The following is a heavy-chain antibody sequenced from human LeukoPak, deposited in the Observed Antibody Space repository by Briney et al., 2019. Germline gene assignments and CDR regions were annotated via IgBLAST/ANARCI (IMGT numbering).Heavy chain of an antibody. CDR1: GYTFTGYY. V-gene: IGHV1-2*04. CDR3: ARSEVATIMVYGY. CDR2: INPNSGGT. D-gene: IGHD5-12*01. Sequence: ASVKVSCKASGYTFTGYYMHWVRQAPGQGLEWMGWINPNSGGTNYAQKFQGWVTTTRDTSISTAYTELSRLRSDDTAVYYCARSEVATIMVYGYWGQGTLVTVSS. J-gene: IGHJ4*02.